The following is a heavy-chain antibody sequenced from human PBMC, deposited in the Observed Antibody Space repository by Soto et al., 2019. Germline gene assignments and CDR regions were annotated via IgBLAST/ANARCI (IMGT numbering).Heavy chain of an antibody. V-gene: IGHV2-5*02. D-gene: IGHD3-16*01. CDR2: IYWDGDK. CDR1: GFSLNTTAVG. Sequence: SGPTLVNPTQTLTLTCTFSGFSLNTTAVGVGWIRQPPGKALEWLALIYWDGDKRYSPSLKNRLAITKDTSKNQVVLKMTNMDPLDTATYYCAHREGDDYVWGSYKDAFDMWVRGTMVTV. CDR3: AHREGDDYVWGSYKDAFDM. J-gene: IGHJ3*02.